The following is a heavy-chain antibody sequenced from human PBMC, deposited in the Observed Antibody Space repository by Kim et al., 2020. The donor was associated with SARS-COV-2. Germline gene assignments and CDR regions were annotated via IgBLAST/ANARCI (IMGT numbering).Heavy chain of an antibody. CDR3: ARVRAARPWVDY. D-gene: IGHD6-6*01. CDR1: GGSISSGGYY. CDR2: IYYSGST. J-gene: IGHJ4*02. V-gene: IGHV4-31*03. Sequence: SETLSLTCTVSGGSISSGGYYWSWIRQHPGKGLEWIGYIYYSGSTYYNPSLKSRVTISVDTSKNQFSLKLSSVTAADTAVYYCARVRAARPWVDYWGQGTLGTVSS.